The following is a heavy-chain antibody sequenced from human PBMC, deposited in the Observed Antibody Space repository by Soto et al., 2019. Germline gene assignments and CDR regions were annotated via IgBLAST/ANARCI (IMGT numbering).Heavy chain of an antibody. Sequence: GGSLRLSCAASGFTFSSYWMHWVRQAPGKGLVWVSRINSDGSSTSYADSVKGRFTISRDNAKNTLYLQMNSLRAEDTAVYYCASVPNHYYDFWSGYLWWGQGTLVTVSS. CDR3: ASVPNHYYDFWSGYLW. V-gene: IGHV3-74*01. CDR1: GFTFSSYW. D-gene: IGHD3-3*01. CDR2: INSDGSST. J-gene: IGHJ4*02.